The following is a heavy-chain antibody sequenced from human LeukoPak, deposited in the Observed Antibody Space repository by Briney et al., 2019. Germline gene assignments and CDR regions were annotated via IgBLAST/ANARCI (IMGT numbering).Heavy chain of an antibody. CDR3: ARGVYIAAAQHGY. CDR2: IYYSGST. CDR1: GGSISSGGYY. Sequence: SETLSLTCTVSGGSISSGGYYWSWIRQHPGKGLEWIGYIYYSGSTNYNPSLKSRVTISVDTSKNQFSLKLNSVTAADTAVYYCARGVYIAAAQHGYWGQGTLVTVSS. V-gene: IGHV4-61*08. J-gene: IGHJ4*02. D-gene: IGHD6-13*01.